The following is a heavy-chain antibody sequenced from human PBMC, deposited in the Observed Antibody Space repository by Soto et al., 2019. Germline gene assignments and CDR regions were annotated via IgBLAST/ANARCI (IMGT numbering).Heavy chain of an antibody. V-gene: IGHV3-30-3*01. CDR2: ISYDGSNK. J-gene: IGHJ4*02. CDR1: GFTFSSYA. CDR3: GRDGGLEDPLTRHPLQTDFAY. D-gene: IGHD3-16*01. Sequence: PGGSLRLSCAASGFTFSSYAMSWVRQAPGKGLEWVAVISYDGSNKYYADSVKGRFTISRGNSKNTLYLQMNSLRAEDTAVYYCGRDGGLEDPLTRHPLQTDFAYGGKEPLFTVP.